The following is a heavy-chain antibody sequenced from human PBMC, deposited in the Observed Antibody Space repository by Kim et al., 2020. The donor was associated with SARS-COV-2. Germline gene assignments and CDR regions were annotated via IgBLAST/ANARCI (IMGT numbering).Heavy chain of an antibody. V-gene: IGHV3-23*01. D-gene: IGHD2-2*01. CDR3: AKLVVPALYYYYGMDV. Sequence: SVKGRFTISRDNSKNTLYLQMNSLRAEDTAVYYCAKLVVPALYYYYGMDVWGQGTTVTVSS. J-gene: IGHJ6*02.